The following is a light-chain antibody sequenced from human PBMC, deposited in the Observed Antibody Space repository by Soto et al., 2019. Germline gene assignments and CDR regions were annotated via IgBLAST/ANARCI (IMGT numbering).Light chain of an antibody. CDR1: QDISSY. J-gene: IGKJ3*01. Sequence: DIQLTQSPSFLSASIGDRVTITCRASQDISSYLAWYQQKPGKAPKLLIYAASTLQSGVPSRFSGSGSGTEFTLTISSLQPEDLATYYCQQLNSYPPFTFVPGTKVDIK. V-gene: IGKV1-9*01. CDR2: AAS. CDR3: QQLNSYPPFT.